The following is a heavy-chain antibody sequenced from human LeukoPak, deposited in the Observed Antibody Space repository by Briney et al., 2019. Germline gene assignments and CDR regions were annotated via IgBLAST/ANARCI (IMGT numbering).Heavy chain of an antibody. Sequence: GGSLRLSCAASGFTHSDLSMNWVRQAPGKGLEWVSYISSSSSTVYYADSVKDRFTISRDNAKNSLYLQMNSLRDEDTAGYYCAFPFDDWGQGTTVTVSS. J-gene: IGHJ6*02. V-gene: IGHV3-48*02. CDR2: ISSSSSTV. CDR3: AFPFDD. D-gene: IGHD3-16*01. CDR1: GFTHSDLS.